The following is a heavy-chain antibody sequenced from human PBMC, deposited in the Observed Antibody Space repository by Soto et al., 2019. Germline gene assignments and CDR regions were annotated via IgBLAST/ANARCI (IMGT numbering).Heavy chain of an antibody. CDR1: GYPVTAYY. D-gene: IGHD6-19*01. Sequence: QLHLVQSGAVVKKPGASVTVSCSASGYPVTAYYMHWVRQAPGRGLEWMGGINPATGAAKYTQTFLGRVPMPRSPPTRTVFMELGGLTSGDPAVFYCARGGGVGVAGSAAFDMWGQGTVVTVSS. V-gene: IGHV1-2*02. CDR3: ARGGGVGVAGSAAFDM. J-gene: IGHJ3*02. CDR2: INPATGAA.